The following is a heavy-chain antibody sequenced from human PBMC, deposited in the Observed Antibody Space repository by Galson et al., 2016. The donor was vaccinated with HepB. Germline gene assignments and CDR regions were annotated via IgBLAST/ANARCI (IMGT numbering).Heavy chain of an antibody. CDR3: VRDSWGRGVTPMDY. CDR1: GFTFSDYW. J-gene: IGHJ4*02. V-gene: IGHV3-7*03. CDR2: IRQDGSHK. D-gene: IGHD4-23*01. Sequence: SLRLSCAVSGFTFSDYWMSWVRQAPGKGLEWVANIRQDGSHKDYVKSVKGRFTTFRDNAKNLLFLDMKSLRVEDTAVYYCVRDSWGRGVTPMDYWGQGTLVTGSA.